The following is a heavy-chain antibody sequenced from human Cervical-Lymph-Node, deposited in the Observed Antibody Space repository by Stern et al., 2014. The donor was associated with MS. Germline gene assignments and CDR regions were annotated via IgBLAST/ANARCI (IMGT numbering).Heavy chain of an antibody. J-gene: IGHJ4*02. V-gene: IGHV4-61*02. CDR1: GDSISSGTYY. CDR3: ARTHYYGSADY. D-gene: IGHD3-10*01. Sequence: QLQLQESGPRLVKVSQALSLTCTVSGDSISSGTYYWTWIRQPDGKGLKWIGRVYSSGSSDYNSSLKIRLTISVDTSKNQFSLKLPSVTAADTAVYYCARTHYYGSADYWGLGTLVTVSS. CDR2: VYSSGSS.